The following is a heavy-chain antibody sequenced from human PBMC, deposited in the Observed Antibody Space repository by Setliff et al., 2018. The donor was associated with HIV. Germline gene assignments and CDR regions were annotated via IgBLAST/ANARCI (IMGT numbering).Heavy chain of an antibody. CDR2: ISQSGST. V-gene: IGHV4-4*02. CDR3: ARGPARAVARPGWLDP. CDR1: GGSVSSSNW. D-gene: IGHD6-19*01. J-gene: IGHJ5*02. Sequence: SKTLSLTCAVSGGSVSSSNWWSWVRQPPGKGLEWIGEISQSGSTNYNPSLKSRVTISVDKSKNQFSLKLSSVTAADTAVYYCARGPARAVARPGWLDPWGQGTLVTVSS.